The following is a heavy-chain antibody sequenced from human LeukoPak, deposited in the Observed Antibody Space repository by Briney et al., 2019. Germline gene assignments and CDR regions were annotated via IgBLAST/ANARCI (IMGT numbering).Heavy chain of an antibody. D-gene: IGHD2-8*01. V-gene: IGHV3-7*01. CDR1: GFSFTTYW. Sequence: PGGSLRLSCAASGFSFTTYWMSWVRQAPGKGLEWVANIKQDGTEKYYVDSVKGRFTISRDNAKNSLYLQMNSLRAEDTAVYYCARESIVLMVYAMDVWGKGTTVTVSS. CDR2: IKQDGTEK. CDR3: ARESIVLMVYAMDV. J-gene: IGHJ6*04.